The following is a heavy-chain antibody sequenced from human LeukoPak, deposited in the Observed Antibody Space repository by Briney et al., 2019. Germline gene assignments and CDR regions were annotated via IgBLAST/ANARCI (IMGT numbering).Heavy chain of an antibody. D-gene: IGHD6-19*01. Sequence: GASVKVSCKASGYTFTGYYMHWMRQAPGQGLEWMGWINPNSGGTNYAQKFQGRVTMTRDTSISTAYMELSRLSSDDTAVYYCATSQRNSGWYYFDYWGQGTLVTVSS. V-gene: IGHV1-2*02. CDR3: ATSQRNSGWYYFDY. CDR2: INPNSGGT. CDR1: GYTFTGYY. J-gene: IGHJ4*02.